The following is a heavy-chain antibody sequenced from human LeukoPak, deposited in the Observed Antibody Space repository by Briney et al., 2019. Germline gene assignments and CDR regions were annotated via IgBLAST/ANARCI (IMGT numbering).Heavy chain of an antibody. V-gene: IGHV3-48*03. CDR2: ISSSGTII. CDR1: GFTFSSYE. D-gene: IGHD1-26*01. CDR3: AKDRAWGAFAY. J-gene: IGHJ4*02. Sequence: GGSLRLSCAASGFTFSSYEMNWVRQAPGKGLEFISYISSSGTIIYYADSVKGRFTISRDNSKNTLYLQMNSLRAEDTAIYYCAKDRAWGAFAYWGQGTLVTVSS.